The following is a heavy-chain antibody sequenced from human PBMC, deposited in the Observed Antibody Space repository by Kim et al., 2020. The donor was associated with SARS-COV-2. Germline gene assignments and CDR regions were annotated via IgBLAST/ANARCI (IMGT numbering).Heavy chain of an antibody. CDR3: ARDRGLYYLDSSGYFGAGGS. D-gene: IGHD3-22*01. V-gene: IGHV3-48*02. Sequence: GGSLRLSCAASGFTFSSYNMNWVRQAPGKGLEWVSYISSSINTIFYADSVKGRFTISRDNAANSLYLQMNSLRDEDTALYYCARDRGLYYLDSSGYFGAGGSWGQGTLVRVSS. CDR2: ISSSINTI. J-gene: IGHJ5*02. CDR1: GFTFSSYN.